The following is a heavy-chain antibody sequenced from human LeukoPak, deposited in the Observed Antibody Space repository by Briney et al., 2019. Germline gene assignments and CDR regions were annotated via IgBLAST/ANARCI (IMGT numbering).Heavy chain of an antibody. CDR3: AGCSSTSCYDWFDP. CDR2: IKEDGSEK. Sequence: GGSLSLSCAASGFTFSNYWMSWVRQAPGKGLEWVANIKEDGSEKYYVDSVKGRFTISRDNARNSLYLQMNSLRAEDTAVYYCAGCSSTSCYDWFDPWGQGTLVTVSS. D-gene: IGHD2-2*01. V-gene: IGHV3-7*01. J-gene: IGHJ5*02. CDR1: GFTFSNYW.